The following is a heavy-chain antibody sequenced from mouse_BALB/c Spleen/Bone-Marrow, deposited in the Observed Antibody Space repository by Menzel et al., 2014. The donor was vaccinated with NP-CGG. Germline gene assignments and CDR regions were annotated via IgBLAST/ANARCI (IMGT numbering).Heavy chain of an antibody. V-gene: IGHV2-9*02. Sequence: VKLMESGPGLVAPSQSLSITCTVSGFSLTNYGVHWVRQPPGKGLEWLGAIWAGGSTNYNSALMSRLSISKDNSESQVFLKMISLQTDDTAMYYCARVTSSAVGAMDYWGQGTSVTVSS. CDR2: IWAGGST. CDR1: GFSLTNYG. CDR3: ARVTSSAVGAMDY. D-gene: IGHD3-2*02. J-gene: IGHJ4*01.